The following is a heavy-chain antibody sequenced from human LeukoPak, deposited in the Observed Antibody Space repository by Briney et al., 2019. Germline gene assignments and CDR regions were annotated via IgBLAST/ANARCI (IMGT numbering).Heavy chain of an antibody. CDR2: IYYSGST. CDR1: GGSISSGGYY. CDR3: AREMAGGENPDAFDI. Sequence: SETLSLTCTVSGGSISSGGYYWSWIRQHPGKGLEWIGYIYYSGSTYYNLSLKSRVTISVDTSKNQFSLKLSSVTAADTAVYYCAREMAGGENPDAFDIWGQGTMVTVS. D-gene: IGHD5-24*01. J-gene: IGHJ3*02. V-gene: IGHV4-31*03.